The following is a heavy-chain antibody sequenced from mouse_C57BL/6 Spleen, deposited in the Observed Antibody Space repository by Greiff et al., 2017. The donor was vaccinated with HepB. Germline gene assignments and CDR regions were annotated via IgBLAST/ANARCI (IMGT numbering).Heavy chain of an antibody. CDR1: GYTFTSYW. CDR2: IDPSDSET. J-gene: IGHJ4*01. CDR3: AREGNWDRGYAMDY. Sequence: VQLQQPGAELVRPGSSVKLSCKASGYTFTSYWMHWVKQRPIQGLEWIGNIDPSDSETHYNQKFKDKATLTVDKSSSTAYMQLSSLTSEDSAVYYCAREGNWDRGYAMDYWGQGTSVTVSS. V-gene: IGHV1-52*01. D-gene: IGHD4-1*01.